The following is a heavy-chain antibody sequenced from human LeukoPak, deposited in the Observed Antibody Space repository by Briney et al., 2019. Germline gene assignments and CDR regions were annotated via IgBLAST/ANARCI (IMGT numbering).Heavy chain of an antibody. Sequence: PSETLSLTCTVSGGSISSYHWSWLRQPAGKGLEWIGRVYTSGSTNYNPSLKSRVTMSVDTSKEQLSLKLSSVTAADTAVYYCARDGLYSYGYSYLDYWGQGTLVTVSS. CDR2: VYTSGST. CDR1: GGSISSYH. J-gene: IGHJ4*02. D-gene: IGHD5-18*01. V-gene: IGHV4-4*07. CDR3: ARDGLYSYGYSYLDY.